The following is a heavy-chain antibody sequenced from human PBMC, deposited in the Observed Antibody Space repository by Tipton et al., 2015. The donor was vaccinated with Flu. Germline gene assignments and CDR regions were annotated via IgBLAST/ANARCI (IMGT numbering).Heavy chain of an antibody. CDR1: GFTFSSYS. CDR2: ISSSSSYI. V-gene: IGHV3-21*01. J-gene: IGHJ4*02. D-gene: IGHD5-18*01. Sequence: SLRLSCAASGFTFSSYSMNWVRQAPGKGLEWVSSISSSSSYIYYADSVKGRFTISRDNAKNSLYLQMNSLRAEDTAVYYCARGDTAMALYYFDYWGQGTLVPVSS. CDR3: ARGDTAMALYYFDY.